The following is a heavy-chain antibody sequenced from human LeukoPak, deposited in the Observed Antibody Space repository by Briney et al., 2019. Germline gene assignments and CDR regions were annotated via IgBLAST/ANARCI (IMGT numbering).Heavy chain of an antibody. D-gene: IGHD6-13*01. CDR1: GGSISSSSYY. Sequence: SETLSLTCTVSGGSISSSSYYWGWIRQPPGKGLEWIGSIYYSGSTYYDPSLKSRVTISVDTSKNQFSLKLSSVTAADTAVYYCARLIAASGFDPWGQGTLVTVSS. V-gene: IGHV4-39*01. J-gene: IGHJ5*02. CDR3: ARLIAASGFDP. CDR2: IYYSGST.